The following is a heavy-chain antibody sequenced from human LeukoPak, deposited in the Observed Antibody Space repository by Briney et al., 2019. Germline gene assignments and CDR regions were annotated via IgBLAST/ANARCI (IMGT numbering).Heavy chain of an antibody. CDR2: ISYDGSNK. J-gene: IGHJ4*02. CDR1: GFTFSSYA. CDR3: VSKTSSSWYLGY. V-gene: IGHV3-30*04. D-gene: IGHD6-13*01. Sequence: GGSLRLSCAASGFTFSSYAMHWVRQAPGKGLEWVAVISYDGSNKYYADSVKGRFTISRDNSKNTLYMQMNSLRAEDTAVYYCVSKTSSSWYLGYWGQGTLVTVSS.